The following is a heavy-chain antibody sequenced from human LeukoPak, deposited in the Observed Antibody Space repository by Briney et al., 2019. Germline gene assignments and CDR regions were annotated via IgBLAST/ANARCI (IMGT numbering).Heavy chain of an antibody. CDR3: ARVGDDMGYSSGWYEGSFDY. CDR1: GFKFNSYW. D-gene: IGHD6-19*01. Sequence: GGSLRLSCAVSGFKFNSYWMHWVRQAPGKGLVWVSRINSDGSSTSYADSVKGRFTISRDNAKNPLYLQMNSLRAEDTAVYYCARVGDDMGYSSGWYEGSFDYWGQGTLVTVSS. J-gene: IGHJ4*02. V-gene: IGHV3-74*01. CDR2: INSDGSST.